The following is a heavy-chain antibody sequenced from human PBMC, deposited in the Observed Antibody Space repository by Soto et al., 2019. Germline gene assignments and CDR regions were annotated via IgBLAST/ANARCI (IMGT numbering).Heavy chain of an antibody. J-gene: IGHJ4*02. CDR3: ARQPKITAIVPRNFAY. V-gene: IGHV4-59*01. Sequence: PSETLSLTCTVSGDSISAYSWSWIRQPPGKRLEWIGYMYYTGSTRYNPSLGSRVTFSVDASKNQFSLNLSSVTAAGTAVYYCARQPKITAIVPRNFAYWGQGTLVTVSS. D-gene: IGHD5-18*01. CDR2: MYYTGST. CDR1: GDSISAYS.